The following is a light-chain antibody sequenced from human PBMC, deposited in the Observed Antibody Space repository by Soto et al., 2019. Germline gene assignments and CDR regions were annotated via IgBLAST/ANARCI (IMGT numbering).Light chain of an antibody. CDR1: SSDVGRYNY. Sequence: QSALTQPASVSGSPGQSITISCTGTSSDVGRYNYVSWYQQHPGKAPKLMIYDVTNRPSGISNRFSGSKSGNMASLTISGLQAEDEADYYCSSYTTKSTRVFGTGTKVTVL. CDR2: DVT. V-gene: IGLV2-14*03. CDR3: SSYTTKSTRV. J-gene: IGLJ1*01.